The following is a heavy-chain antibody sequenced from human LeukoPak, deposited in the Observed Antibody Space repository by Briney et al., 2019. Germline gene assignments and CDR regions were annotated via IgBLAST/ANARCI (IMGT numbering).Heavy chain of an antibody. Sequence: GRSLRLSCAASGFTFSSYGMHWVRQAPGKGLEWVAVIWYDGSNKYYADSVKGRFTISRDNSKNTVYLQMNSLRAEDTAMYYCAKYYVAVAGTWNAFDIWGQGTVVTVSS. D-gene: IGHD6-19*01. V-gene: IGHV3-33*06. CDR1: GFTFSSYG. J-gene: IGHJ3*02. CDR3: AKYYVAVAGTWNAFDI. CDR2: IWYDGSNK.